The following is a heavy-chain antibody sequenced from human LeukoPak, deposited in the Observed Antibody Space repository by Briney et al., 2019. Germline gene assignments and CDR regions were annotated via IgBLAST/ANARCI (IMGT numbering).Heavy chain of an antibody. V-gene: IGHV3-74*01. CDR1: GFTLSGHW. Sequence: GGSLRLSCAASGFTLSGHWMHWFRQPPGKGLAWVSRNKYDGSESYYADSVKGRFTTSRDNAKNTLYLPMNSLRVEDTAVYYCAKSDWFDPWGQGTLVTVSS. CDR2: NKYDGSES. CDR3: AKSDWFDP. J-gene: IGHJ5*02.